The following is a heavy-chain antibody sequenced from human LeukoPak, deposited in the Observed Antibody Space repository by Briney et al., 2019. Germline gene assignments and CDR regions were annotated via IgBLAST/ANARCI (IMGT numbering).Heavy chain of an antibody. V-gene: IGHV3-53*01. CDR1: GFSVNTNY. CDR2: IYSGGST. D-gene: IGHD1-26*01. Sequence: GGSLRLSCAASGFSVNTNYMSWVRQAPGKGLEWVSVIYSGGSTYYADAVKGRFTISRDNSKNTLYLQMNSLRAEDTALYFCAVLYSGTYYGVSDWGQGTLVTVSS. CDR3: AVLYSGTYYGVSD. J-gene: IGHJ4*02.